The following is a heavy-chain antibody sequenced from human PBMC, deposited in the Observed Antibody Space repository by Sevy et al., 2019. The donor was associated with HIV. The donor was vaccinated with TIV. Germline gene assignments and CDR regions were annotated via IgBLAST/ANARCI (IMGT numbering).Heavy chain of an antibody. CDR1: GFTFSNYD. CDR2: ISHDGNYK. Sequence: GGSLRLSCTASGFTFSNYDMHWVRQAPGKGLDWVAVISHDGNYKSCADSVKDRFSISRDNFKNRLHLQMNSLRVDDRAVYFCARLFSCGGDCYYLDYWGQGALVTVSS. J-gene: IGHJ4*02. CDR3: ARLFSCGGDCYYLDY. D-gene: IGHD2-21*02. V-gene: IGHV3-30-3*01.